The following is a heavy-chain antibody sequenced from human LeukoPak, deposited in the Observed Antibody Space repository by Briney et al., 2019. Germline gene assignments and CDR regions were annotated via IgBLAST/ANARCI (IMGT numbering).Heavy chain of an antibody. J-gene: IGHJ6*02. Sequence: PGGSLRLSCAASGFTFRNYAMSWVRQAPGKGLEWVSAISGSGGSTYYADSVKGRFTISRDNSKNTLYLQMNSLRAEDTAVYYCAADCSGGSCYNDYYYYGMDVWGQGTTVTVSS. CDR2: ISGSGGST. D-gene: IGHD2-15*01. CDR3: AADCSGGSCYNDYYYYGMDV. V-gene: IGHV3-23*01. CDR1: GFTFRNYA.